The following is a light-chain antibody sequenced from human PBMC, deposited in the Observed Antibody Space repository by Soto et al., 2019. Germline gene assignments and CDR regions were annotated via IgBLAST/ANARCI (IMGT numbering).Light chain of an antibody. CDR1: SSNIGSNY. CDR3: ATWDDSLSGHYV. J-gene: IGLJ1*01. CDR2: RNN. Sequence: QSVLTQPTSAFGTPGHGVAIFCCGSSSNIGSNYVYWYQHLPGAAPELLIYRNNERPSGVPDRFSGSKSGTSASLAISGLRSDDEADYYCATWDDSLSGHYVFGTGTKVTVL. V-gene: IGLV1-47*01.